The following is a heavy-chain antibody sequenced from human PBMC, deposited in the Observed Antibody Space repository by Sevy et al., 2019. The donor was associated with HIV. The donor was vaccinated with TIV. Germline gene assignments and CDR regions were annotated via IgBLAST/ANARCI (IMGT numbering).Heavy chain of an antibody. V-gene: IGHV3-49*03. Sequence: GGSLRLSCTASGFTFGDYAMSWFRQGPGKVLEWVGFIRSKAYGGTTEYAASVKGRFTISRDDSKSIAYLQMHSLKIEDTAVYYCTRDFSHYYDSSGYYEWWGQGTLVTVSS. CDR2: IRSKAYGGTT. J-gene: IGHJ4*02. CDR1: GFTFGDYA. D-gene: IGHD3-22*01. CDR3: TRDFSHYYDSSGYYEW.